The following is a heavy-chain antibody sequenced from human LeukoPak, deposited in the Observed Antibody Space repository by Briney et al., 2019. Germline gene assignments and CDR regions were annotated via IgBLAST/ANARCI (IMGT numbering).Heavy chain of an antibody. J-gene: IGHJ4*02. D-gene: IGHD3-10*01. V-gene: IGHV1-18*01. CDR3: AKGSRSSFFDY. CDR1: GYTFTTYD. Sequence: ASVKVSCKPSGYTFTTYDINWVRQAPGQGLEWMGWISTYNGNTNYAQKLQGRVTMTIDTSTTTAYMELRSLRSDDTAVYYCAKGSRSSFFDYWGQGTLVTVSS. CDR2: ISTYNGNT.